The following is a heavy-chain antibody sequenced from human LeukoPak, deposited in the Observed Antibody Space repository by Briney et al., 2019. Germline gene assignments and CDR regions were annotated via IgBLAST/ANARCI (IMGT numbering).Heavy chain of an antibody. CDR2: INAGNGNT. V-gene: IGHV1-3*01. CDR1: GYTFTSYA. D-gene: IGHD3-3*01. Sequence: ASVKVSCKASGYTFTSYAMHWVRQAPGQRLEWMGWINAGNGNTKYSQKFQGRVTITRDTSASTAYMELSSLRSEDTAVYYCAIPFWSGYYDGDYWGQGTLVTVSS. J-gene: IGHJ4*02. CDR3: AIPFWSGYYDGDY.